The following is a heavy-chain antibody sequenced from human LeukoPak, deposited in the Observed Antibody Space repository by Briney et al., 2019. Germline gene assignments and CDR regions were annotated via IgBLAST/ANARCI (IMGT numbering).Heavy chain of an antibody. CDR3: ANAGRDSSSTISCGMDV. D-gene: IGHD6-13*01. CDR2: ISHDGNNK. Sequence: GGSLRLSCAASRFAVTVYTVHWVRLAPGKGLEWVAVISHDGNNKYYADSVKGRFTISRDNSKNTLYLQMNSLRAEDTAVYYCANAGRDSSSTISCGMDVWGQGATVTVSS. CDR1: RFAVTVYT. J-gene: IGHJ6*02. V-gene: IGHV3-30*04.